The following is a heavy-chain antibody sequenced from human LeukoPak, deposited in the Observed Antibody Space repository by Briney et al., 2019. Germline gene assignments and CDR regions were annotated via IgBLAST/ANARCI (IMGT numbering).Heavy chain of an antibody. CDR2: INSDGSST. V-gene: IGHV3-74*01. J-gene: IGHJ6*03. CDR1: GFTFSNYW. D-gene: IGHD2-15*01. CDR3: ARGGFCSGGSCPVDYYYYMDV. Sequence: GGSLRLSCAASGFTFSNYWMHWVRQAPGKGLVWVSRINSDGSSTSYADSVKGRFTISRDNAKNTLYPQLNSLRAEDTAVYYCARGGFCSGGSCPVDYYYYMDVWGKGTTVTVSS.